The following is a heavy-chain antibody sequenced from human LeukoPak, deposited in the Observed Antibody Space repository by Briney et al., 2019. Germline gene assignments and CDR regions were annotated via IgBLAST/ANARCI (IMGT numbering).Heavy chain of an antibody. CDR3: ARGGYDSSGYPRSFDY. CDR2: INPNSGGT. CDR1: GYTFTGYY. V-gene: IGHV1-2*02. J-gene: IGHJ4*02. Sequence: GASVKVSCKASGYTFTGYYMHWVRQAPGQGLEWMGWINPNSGGTNYAQKFQGRVTMTRDTSISTAYMELSSLRSDDTAVYYCARGGYDSSGYPRSFDYWGQGTLVTVSS. D-gene: IGHD3-22*01.